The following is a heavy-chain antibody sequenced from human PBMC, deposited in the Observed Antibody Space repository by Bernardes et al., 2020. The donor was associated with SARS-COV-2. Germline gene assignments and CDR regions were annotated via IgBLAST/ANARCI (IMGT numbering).Heavy chain of an antibody. CDR2: IKQDGSEK. V-gene: IGHV3-7*01. Sequence: GWSLRLSCAASGFTFSSYWMSWVRQAPGKGLEWVANIKQDGSEKYYVDSVKGRFTISRDNAKNSLYLQMNSLRAEDTAVYYCARESGAAAGISRYYYGMDVWGQGTTVTVSS. J-gene: IGHJ6*02. D-gene: IGHD6-13*01. CDR3: ARESGAAAGISRYYYGMDV. CDR1: GFTFSSYW.